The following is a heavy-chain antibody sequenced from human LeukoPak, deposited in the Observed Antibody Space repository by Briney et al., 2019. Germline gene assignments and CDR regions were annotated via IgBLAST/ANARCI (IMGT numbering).Heavy chain of an antibody. Sequence: GRSLRLSCAASGFTFSSYAMHWVRQAPGKGLEWLAVISYDGSNKYYADSVKGRFTISRDNSKNTLYLQMNSLRAEDTAVYYCARDLDDILTGYYKAPGYWGQGTLVTVSS. D-gene: IGHD3-9*01. CDR1: GFTFSSYA. J-gene: IGHJ4*02. CDR3: ARDLDDILTGYYKAPGY. V-gene: IGHV3-30*04. CDR2: ISYDGSNK.